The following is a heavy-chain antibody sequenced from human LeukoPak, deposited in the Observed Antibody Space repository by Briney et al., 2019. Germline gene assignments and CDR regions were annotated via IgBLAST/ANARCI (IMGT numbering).Heavy chain of an antibody. Sequence: SETLSLTCTASGGSISSSSHFWDWIRQPPGEGLEWIVNIYYTGGTDYNPSARSRITMSVDTSKNQFSLRVSSVTAADTAIYYCARHGAYGHLEIWGQGILVTVSS. CDR1: GGSISSSSHF. CDR3: ARHGAYGHLEI. V-gene: IGHV4-39*01. D-gene: IGHD3-10*01. CDR2: IYYTGGT. J-gene: IGHJ3*02.